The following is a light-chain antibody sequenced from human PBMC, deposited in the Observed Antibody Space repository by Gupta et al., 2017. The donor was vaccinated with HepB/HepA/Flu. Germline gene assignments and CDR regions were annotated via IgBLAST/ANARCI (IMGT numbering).Light chain of an antibody. CDR3: LCRQHMDLSV. CDR2: KDS. J-gene: IGLJ3*02. Sequence: SPELTQPPSVSVSLGQVARITCSGEALPKKYVYLHQQMTGQFPMLVIYKDSETPSGIPERFSGSTSRTIVTLTTSGVQAEDEAYYYCLCRQHMDLSVFGGGTKLTAL. V-gene: IGLV3-16*01. CDR1: ALPKKY.